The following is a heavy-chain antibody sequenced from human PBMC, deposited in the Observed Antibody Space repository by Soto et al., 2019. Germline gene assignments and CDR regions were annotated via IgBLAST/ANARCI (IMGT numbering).Heavy chain of an antibody. J-gene: IGHJ6*02. CDR2: ISTTSTYT. CDR1: GFTFSDYY. V-gene: IGHV3-11*06. Sequence: GGSLRLSCAASGFTFSDYYMTWIRQAPGKGLEWVSYISTTSTYTHYADSVKGRFTISRDNAKNSLYLQMNSLRAEDTAVYYCARGPIAARPTYYYYGMDVWGQGTTVTISS. CDR3: ARGPIAARPTYYYYGMDV. D-gene: IGHD6-6*01.